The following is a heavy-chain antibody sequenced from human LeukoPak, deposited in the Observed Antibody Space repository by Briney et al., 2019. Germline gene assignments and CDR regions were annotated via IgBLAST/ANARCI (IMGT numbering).Heavy chain of an antibody. CDR3: ARAGRLQYGDYVAFDY. V-gene: IGHV3-11*01. CDR1: GFAFTDYY. J-gene: IGHJ4*02. CDR2: ISISGTPI. D-gene: IGHD4-17*01. Sequence: GGSLRLSCAASGFAFTDYYMSWIRQAPGKGLDWVSYISISGTPINYADSVKGRFTFSRDNAKNSLYLQMNSLRAEDTAVYYCARAGRLQYGDYVAFDYWGQGTLVTVSS.